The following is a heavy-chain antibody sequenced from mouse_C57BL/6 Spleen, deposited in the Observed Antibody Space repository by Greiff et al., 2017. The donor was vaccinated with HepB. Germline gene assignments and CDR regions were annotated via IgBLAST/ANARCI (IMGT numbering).Heavy chain of an antibody. J-gene: IGHJ3*01. CDR2: INPSSGYT. CDR1: GYTFTSYT. D-gene: IGHD4-1*01. Sequence: QVQLKESGAELARPGASVKMSCKASGYTFTSYTMHWVKQRPGQGLEWIGYINPSSGYTKYNQKFKDKATLTADKSSSTAYMQLSSLTSEDSAVYYCAREPGTGFAYWGQGTLVTVSA. CDR3: AREPGTGFAY. V-gene: IGHV1-4*01.